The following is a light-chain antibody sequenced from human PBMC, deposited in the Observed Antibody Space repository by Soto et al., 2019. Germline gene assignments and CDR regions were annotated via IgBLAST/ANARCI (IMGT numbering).Light chain of an antibody. CDR3: QQRSNWFT. CDR2: DAS. J-gene: IGKJ2*01. V-gene: IGKV3-11*01. Sequence: EVLLTQSPATLSLSPGERATLSCRASQSVSSDLAWYQQKPGQAPRLLIYDASTRATGIPVRFSGSGSGTDFTLTISSLEPEDFAVYYCQQRSNWFTFGQGTKLEIK. CDR1: QSVSSD.